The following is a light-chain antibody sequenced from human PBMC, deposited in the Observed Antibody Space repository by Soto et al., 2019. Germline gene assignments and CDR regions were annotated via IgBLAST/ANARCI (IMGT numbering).Light chain of an antibody. CDR1: QNITNN. CDR3: QQYYGLPPLT. Sequence: DIQMTHSPSSLSSSIGYRVTITCHXSQNITNNLSWYQQKPGKAPNLLIYHASKLAKGVTSRFSGSGSGTDFSFITTSLQREDLATYYCQQYYGLPPLTFGQGTRLEIK. CDR2: HAS. V-gene: IGKV1-33*01. J-gene: IGKJ5*01.